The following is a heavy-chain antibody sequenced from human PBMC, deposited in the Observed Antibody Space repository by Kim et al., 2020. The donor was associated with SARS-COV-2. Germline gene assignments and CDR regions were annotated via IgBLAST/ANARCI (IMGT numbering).Heavy chain of an antibody. CDR3: ARRANYGSGSFDF. Sequence: YADSVKGRFTVSRDNSKYTLCLQMNSLRADDTAVYYCARRANYGSGSFDFWGQGTLLTVSS. J-gene: IGHJ4*02. V-gene: IGHV3-23*01. D-gene: IGHD3-10*01.